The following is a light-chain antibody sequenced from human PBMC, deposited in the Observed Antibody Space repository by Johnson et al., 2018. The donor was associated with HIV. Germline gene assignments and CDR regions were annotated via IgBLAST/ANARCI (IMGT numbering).Light chain of an antibody. V-gene: IGLV1-51*02. CDR3: GTWDSSLSARV. Sequence: QSVLTQPPSVSAAPGQKVTISCSGSSSNIGNNYVSWYQQLPGTAPKLLIYENNKRPSGIPDRFSGSKSGTSATLGITGLQTGDEADYYCGTWDSSLSARVCGTGTQVTVL. CDR2: ENN. J-gene: IGLJ1*01. CDR1: SSNIGNNY.